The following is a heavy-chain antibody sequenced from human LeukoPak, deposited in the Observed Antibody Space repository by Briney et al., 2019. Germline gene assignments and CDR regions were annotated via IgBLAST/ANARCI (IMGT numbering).Heavy chain of an antibody. J-gene: IGHJ4*02. V-gene: IGHV4-34*01. CDR1: GDSFSGYY. Sequence: PSETLSLTCAVYGDSFSGYYWSWIRQPPGKGLGWIGEINHSGSTNYNPSLKSRVTISVDTSKNQFSLKLSSVTAADTAVYYCAREAQYYYDSSGYYNPIDYWGQGTLVTVSS. CDR2: INHSGST. CDR3: AREAQYYYDSSGYYNPIDY. D-gene: IGHD3-22*01.